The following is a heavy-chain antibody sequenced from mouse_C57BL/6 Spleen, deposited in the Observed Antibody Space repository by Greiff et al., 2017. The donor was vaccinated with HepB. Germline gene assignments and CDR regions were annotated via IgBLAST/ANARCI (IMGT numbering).Heavy chain of an antibody. CDR2: IYPRDGST. Sequence: QVQLQQSGPELVKPGASVKLSCKASGYTFTSYDINWVKQRPGQGLEWIGWIYPRDGSTKYNEKFKGKATLTVDTSSSTAYMELHSLTSEDSAVYFCARREYYGSSYGFAYWGQGTLVTVSA. CDR1: GYTFTSYD. CDR3: ARREYYGSSYGFAY. V-gene: IGHV1-85*01. J-gene: IGHJ3*01. D-gene: IGHD1-1*01.